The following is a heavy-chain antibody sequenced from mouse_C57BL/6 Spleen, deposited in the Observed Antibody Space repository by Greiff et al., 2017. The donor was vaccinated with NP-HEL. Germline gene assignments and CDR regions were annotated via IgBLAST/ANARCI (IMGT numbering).Heavy chain of an antibody. CDR1: GFTFTSYG. CDR3: ARHEGTYGNYVWYFDV. V-gene: IGHV5-6*01. Sequence: EVKLVESGGDLVKPGGSLKLSCAASGFTFTSYGMSWVRQTPDKRLEWVATISSGGSYTYYPDSVKGRFTISRDNAKNTLYLQMSSLKSEDTAMYYCARHEGTYGNYVWYFDVWGTGTTVTVSS. J-gene: IGHJ1*03. CDR2: ISSGGSYT. D-gene: IGHD2-1*01.